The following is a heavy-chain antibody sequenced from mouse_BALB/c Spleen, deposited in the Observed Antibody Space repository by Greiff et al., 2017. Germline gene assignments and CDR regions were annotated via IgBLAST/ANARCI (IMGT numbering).Heavy chain of an antibody. V-gene: IGHV7-3*02. Sequence: EVQRVESGGGLVQPGGSLRLSCATSGFTFTDYYMSWVRQPPGKALEWLGFIRNKANGYTTEYSASVKGRFTISRDNSQSILYLQMNTLRAEDSATYYCARVLYYYGSMDYWGQGTSVTVSS. D-gene: IGHD1-1*01. CDR2: IRNKANGYTT. CDR1: GFTFTDYY. J-gene: IGHJ4*01. CDR3: ARVLYYYGSMDY.